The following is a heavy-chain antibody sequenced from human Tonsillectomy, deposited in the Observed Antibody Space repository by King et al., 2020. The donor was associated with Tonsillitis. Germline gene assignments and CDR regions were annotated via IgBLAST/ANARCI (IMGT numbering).Heavy chain of an antibody. CDR3: ARDCRDCNVGSDVLDI. V-gene: IGHV3-33*05. J-gene: IGHJ3*02. D-gene: IGHD2-21*02. CDR2: ISYDERNK. Sequence: HVQLVESGGGVVQPGRSLRLSCAASGFIFSKYGMHWVRQAPGKGLEWVAIISYDERNKYYGDSVKGRFTMSRDNSKNTLYLQMNSLRAEDTAVYYCARDCRDCNVGSDVLDIWGQGTMVTVSS. CDR1: GFIFSKYG.